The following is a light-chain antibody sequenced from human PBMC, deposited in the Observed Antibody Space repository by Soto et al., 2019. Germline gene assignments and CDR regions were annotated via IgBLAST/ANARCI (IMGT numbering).Light chain of an antibody. CDR1: SSDVGGYNY. Sequence: QSVLTQPASVSGSPGQSITISCTGTSSDVGGYNYVSWYQQHPGKAPKLIIYDVDDRPSGISSRFSGSKSGNTASLTISGLQAEDEADYYWSSFSYSSTPNYVFGTGTKVTVL. CDR3: SSFSYSSTPNYV. V-gene: IGLV2-14*01. CDR2: DVD. J-gene: IGLJ1*01.